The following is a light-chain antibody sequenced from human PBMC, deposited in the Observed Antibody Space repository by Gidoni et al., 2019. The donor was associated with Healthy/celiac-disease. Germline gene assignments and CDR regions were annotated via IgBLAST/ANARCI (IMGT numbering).Light chain of an antibody. J-gene: IGLJ3*02. Sequence: QPPLPQPPPVPGSPGPPITISCTRTSSDVGGYNYVPWYQHHPGKAPKLMIYDVSNRPSGVSNRFSGSKSGNTASLTISGLQAEDEADYYCSSYTSSSTWVFGGGTKLTVL. CDR1: SSDVGGYNY. CDR3: SSYTSSSTWV. V-gene: IGLV2-14*03. CDR2: DVS.